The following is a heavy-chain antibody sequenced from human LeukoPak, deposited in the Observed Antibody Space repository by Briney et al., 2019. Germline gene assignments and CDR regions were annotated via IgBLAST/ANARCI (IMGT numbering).Heavy chain of an antibody. CDR3: ARLDPEYYYDSGSYIDH. CDR2: IIPDSGDT. Sequence: ASVKVSCKASGYTFTGYYLHWVRQAPGQGLEWMGWIIPDSGDTNSAQKFQGRVTMTRDTSISTAYMELSRLTSDDTAVYYCARLDPEYYYDSGSYIDHWGQGTLVTVSS. V-gene: IGHV1-2*02. CDR1: GYTFTGYY. J-gene: IGHJ4*02. D-gene: IGHD3-10*01.